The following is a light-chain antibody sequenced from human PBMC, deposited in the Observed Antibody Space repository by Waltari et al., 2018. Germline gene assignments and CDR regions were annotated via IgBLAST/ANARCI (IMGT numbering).Light chain of an antibody. CDR1: NSHIGTYSL. CDR2: EVS. J-gene: IGLJ2*01. Sequence: QSALTQPASVSGSPGQSITISCTGSNSHIGTYSLFSWFQHRPGKAPNRIIYEVSQRPQGGSVRFSGSKSGNTASLTISGLQAEDEADYYCSSWDESLNGLVFGGGTKLTVL. CDR3: SSWDESLNGLV. V-gene: IGLV2-23*02.